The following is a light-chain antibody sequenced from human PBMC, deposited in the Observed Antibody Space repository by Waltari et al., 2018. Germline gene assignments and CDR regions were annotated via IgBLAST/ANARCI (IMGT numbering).Light chain of an antibody. V-gene: IGLV1-40*01. J-gene: IGLJ2*01. CDR2: GNS. CDR1: SSNIGAGYD. Sequence: QSVLTQPPSVSGAPGQRVTISCTGSSSNIGAGYDVHWYQQLPGTAPNLLIYGNSNRPSGVPDRFSGSKSGTSASLAITGLQAEDEADYYCQSYDSSLSVLVVFGGGTKLTVL. CDR3: QSYDSSLSVLVV.